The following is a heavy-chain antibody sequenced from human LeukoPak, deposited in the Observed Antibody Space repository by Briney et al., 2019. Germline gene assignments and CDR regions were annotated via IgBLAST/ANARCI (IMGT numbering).Heavy chain of an antibody. V-gene: IGHV4-59*08. D-gene: IGHD5-24*01. CDR2: IYYSGST. CDR3: ARTTLEMATGYFDY. CDR1: GGSLSSYY. J-gene: IGHJ4*02. Sequence: SETLSLTCTVSGGSLSSYYWSWIRQPPGKGLEWIGYIYYSGSTNYNPSLKSRVTIPVDTSKNQFSLKLSSVTAADTAAYYCARTTLEMATGYFDYWGQGTLVTVSS.